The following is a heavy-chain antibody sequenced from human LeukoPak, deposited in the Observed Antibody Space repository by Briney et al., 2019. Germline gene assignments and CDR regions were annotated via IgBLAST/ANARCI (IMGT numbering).Heavy chain of an antibody. Sequence: SETLSLTCTVSGDSIGSHYWSWIRQPPGKGLEWIGYIFYVGSTNYNPSLKSRVTISVDTSKNQFSLKLNSVTAADTAVYYCARDYYDSRGESFDIWGQGTMVTVSS. J-gene: IGHJ3*02. CDR2: IFYVGST. CDR1: GDSIGSHY. V-gene: IGHV4-59*11. D-gene: IGHD3-22*01. CDR3: ARDYYDSRGESFDI.